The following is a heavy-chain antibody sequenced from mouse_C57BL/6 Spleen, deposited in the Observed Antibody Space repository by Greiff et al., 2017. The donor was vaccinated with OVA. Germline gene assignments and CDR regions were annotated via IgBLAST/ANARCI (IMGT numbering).Heavy chain of an antibody. V-gene: IGHV5-17*01. CDR3: ARYYDYDRSFAY. CDR1: GFTFSDYG. D-gene: IGHD2-4*01. J-gene: IGHJ3*01. Sequence: EVQLVESGGGLVKPGGSLKLSCAASGFTFSDYGMHWVRQAPEKGLEWVAYISSGSSTIYYADTVKGRFTISRDNAKNTLFLQMTSLRSEDTAMYYCARYYDYDRSFAYWGQGTLVTVSA. CDR2: ISSGSSTI.